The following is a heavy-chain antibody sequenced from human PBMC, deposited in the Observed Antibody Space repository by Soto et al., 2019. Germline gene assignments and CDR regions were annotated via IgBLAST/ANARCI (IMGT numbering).Heavy chain of an antibody. CDR1: GFTFSSYG. V-gene: IGHV3-33*01. CDR3: ARDQGYYYDSSGYYYGYYFDY. D-gene: IGHD3-22*01. Sequence: GGSLRLSCAASGFTFSSYGMHWVRQAPGKGLEWVAVIWYDGSNKYYADSVKGRFTISRDNSKNTLYLQMNSLRAEDTAVYYCARDQGYYYDSSGYYYGYYFDYWGQGTLVTVSS. CDR2: IWYDGSNK. J-gene: IGHJ4*02.